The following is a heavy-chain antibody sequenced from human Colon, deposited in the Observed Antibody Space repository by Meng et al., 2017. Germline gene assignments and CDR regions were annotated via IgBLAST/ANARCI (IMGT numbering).Heavy chain of an antibody. J-gene: IGHJ5*02. Sequence: SETLSFTCTVSGGSIANGDYYWSWIRQLPGKGLECIGHMYYTGNTYYNPSLKSRVSMSVDTSKNQFSVRLNSVTAADTAIYYCARVFYDSRGVNWFDPWGQGTLVTVSS. CDR1: GGSIANGDYY. CDR3: ARVFYDSRGVNWFDP. CDR2: MYYTGNT. V-gene: IGHV4-31*03. D-gene: IGHD3-22*01.